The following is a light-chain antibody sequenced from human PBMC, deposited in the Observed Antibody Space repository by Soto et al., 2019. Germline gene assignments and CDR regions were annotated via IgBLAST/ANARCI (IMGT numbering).Light chain of an antibody. CDR3: HLRSTFMYT. V-gene: IGKV3D-11*01. J-gene: IGKJ2*01. CDR1: EGVSAY. Sequence: DIVLTQTPATLSLSPGERATFSCRASEGVSAYLTCYQHKPGQPPSLLIYDTSKRATCIPDGFSGSRFRTDFTVTISSLESEVLAVCYCHLRSTFMYTFGHGTQLDI. CDR2: DTS.